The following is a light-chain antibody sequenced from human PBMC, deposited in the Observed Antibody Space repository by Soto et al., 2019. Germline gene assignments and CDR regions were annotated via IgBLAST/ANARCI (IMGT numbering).Light chain of an antibody. V-gene: IGKV3-20*01. CDR3: QHYGSSPLT. CDR2: GAS. Sequence: EIVLTQSPGTLSLSPGERATLSCRASQSVSSSYLAWYQQKPGQAPRLLIYGASSRATGIPDRFSGSGSGTDFTLTTSRLAPEDVAVYYCQHYGSSPLTFGGGTKVEIK. J-gene: IGKJ4*01. CDR1: QSVSSSY.